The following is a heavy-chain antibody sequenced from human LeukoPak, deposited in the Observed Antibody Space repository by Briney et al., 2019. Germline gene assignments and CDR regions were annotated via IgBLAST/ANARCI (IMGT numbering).Heavy chain of an antibody. D-gene: IGHD4-17*01. CDR1: GYTFTGYY. CDR2: ILPSSGGP. Sequence: ASVKVSCKASGYTFTGYYLHWVRQAPGQGLEWMGWILPSSGGPYYAQKFQGRITMSRDTSISTACMELSSLTSDDTAVYYCVRKGEKYGDYDYWGQGALVTVSS. CDR3: VRKGEKYGDYDY. J-gene: IGHJ4*02. V-gene: IGHV1-2*02.